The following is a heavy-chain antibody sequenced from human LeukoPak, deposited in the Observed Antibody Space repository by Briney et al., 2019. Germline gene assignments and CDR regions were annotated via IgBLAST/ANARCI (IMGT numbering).Heavy chain of an antibody. D-gene: IGHD3-22*01. V-gene: IGHV1-3*01. CDR2: INAGNGST. CDR1: GYTFTSYA. CDR3: ASYSSGYYY. Sequence: ASVKVSCKASGYTFTSYAMHWVRQAPGQRLEWMGWINAGNGSTKYSQKFQGRVTITRDTSASTAYMELSSLRSEDTAVYYCASYSSGYYYWGQGTLVTVSS. J-gene: IGHJ4*02.